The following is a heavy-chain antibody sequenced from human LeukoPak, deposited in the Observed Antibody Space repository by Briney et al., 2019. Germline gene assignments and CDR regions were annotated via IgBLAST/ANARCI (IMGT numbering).Heavy chain of an antibody. Sequence: SETLSLTCAVYGGSFSGYYWSWIRQPPGRGLEWIGEINHSGSTNYNPSLKSRVTISVDTSKNQFSLKLSSVTAADTAVYYCASRNNFQHWGQGTLVTVSS. V-gene: IGHV4-34*01. CDR2: INHSGST. CDR1: GGSFSGYY. D-gene: IGHD1-14*01. CDR3: ASRNNFQH. J-gene: IGHJ1*01.